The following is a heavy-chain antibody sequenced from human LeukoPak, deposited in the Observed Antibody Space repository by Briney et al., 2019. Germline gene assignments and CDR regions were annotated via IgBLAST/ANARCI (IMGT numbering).Heavy chain of an antibody. CDR2: ISGSGGAS. V-gene: IGHV3-23*01. CDR3: AKIDGYNWNGPFDI. J-gene: IGHJ3*02. CDR1: GFTFRSYG. Sequence: GGTLRLSCAASGFTFRSYGMSWVRQAPGKGLEWVSAISGSGGASYYADFVKGRFTISRDNSKNTVYLQMNSLRAEDTAVYYCAKIDGYNWNGPFDIWGQGTMVTVSS. D-gene: IGHD5-24*01.